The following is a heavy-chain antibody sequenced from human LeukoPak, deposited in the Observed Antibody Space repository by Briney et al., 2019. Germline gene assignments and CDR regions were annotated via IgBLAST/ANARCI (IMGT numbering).Heavy chain of an antibody. CDR1: GYTFTGYY. Sequence: ASVKVSCKASGYTFTGYYMHWVRQARGQGLEWMGGINPNSGGTNYAQKFQGRVTMTGDTSISTAYMELSRLRSDDTAVYYCAREPIFDIVVVPAAPGYDYWGQGTLVTVSS. D-gene: IGHD2-2*01. CDR2: INPNSGGT. V-gene: IGHV1-2*02. J-gene: IGHJ4*02. CDR3: AREPIFDIVVVPAAPGYDY.